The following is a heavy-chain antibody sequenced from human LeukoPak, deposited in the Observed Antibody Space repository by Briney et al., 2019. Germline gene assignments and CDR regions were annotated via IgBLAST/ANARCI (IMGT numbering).Heavy chain of an antibody. CDR1: GYTFTSYD. CDR3: ARVAPTEGVGYYFDY. V-gene: IGHV1-8*01. J-gene: IGHJ4*02. D-gene: IGHD1-26*01. Sequence: ASVKVSCKASGYTFTSYDINWVRQATGQGLEWVGWMNPNSGNTGYAQKFQGRVTMTRNTSISTAYMELNSLRSEDTAVYFCARVAPTEGVGYYFDYWGQGTLVTVSS. CDR2: MNPNSGNT.